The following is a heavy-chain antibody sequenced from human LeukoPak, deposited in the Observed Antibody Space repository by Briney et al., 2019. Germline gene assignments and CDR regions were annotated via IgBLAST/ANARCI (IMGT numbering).Heavy chain of an antibody. CDR1: GFTFSSYG. J-gene: IGHJ4*02. V-gene: IGHV3-30*03. Sequence: GGSLRLSCAASGFTFSSYGMHWVRQAPGKGLEWVAVISYDGSSKNYADSVKGRFTISRDNSKNTLYLQMNSLRAEDTAVYYCISVYGDSHWGQGTLVTVSS. D-gene: IGHD4-17*01. CDR2: ISYDGSSK. CDR3: ISVYGDSH.